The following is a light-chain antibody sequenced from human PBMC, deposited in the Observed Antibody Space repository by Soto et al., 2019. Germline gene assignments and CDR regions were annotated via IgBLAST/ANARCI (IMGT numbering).Light chain of an antibody. CDR3: QQYGSSPWT. CDR2: GAS. V-gene: IGKV3-20*01. CDR1: QSLSSSY. Sequence: EIVLTQSPGTLSLSPGERATLSCRASQSLSSSYLAWYQQKPGQDPRLLISGASSRATGIPVRFSGSGSGTDFTLTISRLEPEDFAIYYCQQYGSSPWTFGPGTKVEIK. J-gene: IGKJ1*01.